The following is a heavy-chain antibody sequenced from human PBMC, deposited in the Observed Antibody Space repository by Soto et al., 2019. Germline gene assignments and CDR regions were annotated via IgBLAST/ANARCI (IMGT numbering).Heavy chain of an antibody. D-gene: IGHD1-1*01. Sequence: GGSLRLSCAASGFTFSSYSMNWVRQAPGKGLEWVSYISSSSSTIYYADSVKGRFTISRDNAKNSLYLQMNSLRAEDTAVYYCARDKGRGTYYYYYMDVWGKGTTVTVSS. V-gene: IGHV3-48*01. J-gene: IGHJ6*03. CDR2: ISSSSSTI. CDR1: GFTFSSYS. CDR3: ARDKGRGTYYYYYMDV.